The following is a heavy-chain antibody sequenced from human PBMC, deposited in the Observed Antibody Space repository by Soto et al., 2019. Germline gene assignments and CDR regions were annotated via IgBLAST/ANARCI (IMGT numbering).Heavy chain of an antibody. CDR1: GGPVTSAPFY. Sequence: QVQLQESGPGLVKSSETLSLICSVSGGPVTSAPFYWSWIRQPPGKGLEWIGHVHYSGSTNYNPALQSRVTISLDPSKNQFSLKLNSVTAADTAEYYCARGDWDIVVAVTLHGVDVWGQGTTVTVFS. CDR3: ARGDWDIVVAVTLHGVDV. J-gene: IGHJ6*02. V-gene: IGHV4-61*01. D-gene: IGHD2-15*01. CDR2: VHYSGST.